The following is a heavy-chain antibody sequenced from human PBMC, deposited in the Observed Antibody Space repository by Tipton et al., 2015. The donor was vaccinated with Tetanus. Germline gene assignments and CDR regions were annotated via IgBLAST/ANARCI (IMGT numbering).Heavy chain of an antibody. D-gene: IGHD3-22*01. V-gene: IGHV1-69*01. CDR1: GGTFSNYV. J-gene: IGHJ3*01. CDR3: AREAINSEDRRAFDV. CDR2: FSPIFRRP. Sequence: QLVQSGAEVKKPGSSVKVSCKSSGGTFSNYVFNWVRQAPRQGLEWMGGFSPIFRRPNYAQKFQGRVTISADESTSTAYMELRSLTSADTAIYYCAREAINSEDRRAFDVWGQGTMVTVSP.